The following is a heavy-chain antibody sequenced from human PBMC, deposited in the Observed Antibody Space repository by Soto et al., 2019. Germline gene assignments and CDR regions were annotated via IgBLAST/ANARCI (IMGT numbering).Heavy chain of an antibody. J-gene: IGHJ4*02. V-gene: IGHV4-59*08. CDR3: ARRYGSAIDY. CDR2: IYYSGST. D-gene: IGHD1-26*01. CDR1: GGAISSYY. Sequence: SETLSLTCTVSGGAISSYYWSWIRQPPGKGLEWIGYIYYSGSTNCNPSLKSRVTISVDTSKNQFSLKLSSVTAADTAVYYCARRYGSAIDYWGQGTLVTVSS.